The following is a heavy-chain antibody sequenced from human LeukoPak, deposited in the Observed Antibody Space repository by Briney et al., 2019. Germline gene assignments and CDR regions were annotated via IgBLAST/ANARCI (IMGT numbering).Heavy chain of an antibody. D-gene: IGHD5-24*01. CDR1: GYTFTSYY. J-gene: IGHJ6*03. CDR2: INPSGGST. CDR3: ARATESRDGYNYYYYYYMDV. Sequence: GASVKVSCKASGYTFTSYYMHWVRQAPGQGLEWMGIINPSGGSTSYAQKFQGRVTMTRDMSTSTVYMELSSLRSEDTAVYYCARATESRDGYNYYYYYYMDVWGKGTTVTVSS. V-gene: IGHV1-46*01.